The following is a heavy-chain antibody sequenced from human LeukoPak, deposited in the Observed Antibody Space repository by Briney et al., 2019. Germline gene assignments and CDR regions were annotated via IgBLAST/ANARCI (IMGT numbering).Heavy chain of an antibody. D-gene: IGHD3-3*01. CDR2: MYYSGGP. V-gene: IGHV4-31*03. Sequence: SETLSLTCTVSGGSISSGGSYWTWIRQHPGKGLEWIGYMYYSGGPYYNPSLRSRLTISVDTSKNQFSLKLSSVTAADTAVYYCARAVNDFWSGFSYYFDCWGQGTLVTVSS. CDR3: ARAVNDFWSGFSYYFDC. J-gene: IGHJ4*02. CDR1: GGSISSGGSY.